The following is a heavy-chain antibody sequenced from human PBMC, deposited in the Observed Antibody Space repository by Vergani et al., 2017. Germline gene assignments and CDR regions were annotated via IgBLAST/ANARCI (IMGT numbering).Heavy chain of an antibody. CDR2: IHPADSDT. CDR1: GYSFTNYW. V-gene: IGHV5-51*01. J-gene: IGHJ4*02. Sequence: EVQLVQSGAEVKKPGESLKISCQISGYSFTNYWIGWVRQMPGKGLEWMGIIHPADSDTRYSPSFQGQVTISVDKSISTAYLPRSSLRASDSAMYYCARLYGRDRSGSKYFDYWGQGTLVTVSS. CDR3: ARLYGRDRSGSKYFDY. D-gene: IGHD6-25*01.